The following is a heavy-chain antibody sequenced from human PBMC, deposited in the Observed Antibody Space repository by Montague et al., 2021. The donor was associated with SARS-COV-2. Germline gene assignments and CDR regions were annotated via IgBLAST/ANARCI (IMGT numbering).Heavy chain of an antibody. CDR3: ARAALGGYDSYFDY. Sequence: SRRLSCAASGFTFSSYAMYWVRQAPGKGLEWVAVISYDGSNKYYVDSVKGRFTISRDNSKNTLYLQMNSLRAEDTAVYYCARAALGGYDSYFDYWGQGTLVTVS. J-gene: IGHJ4*02. CDR1: GFTFSSYA. V-gene: IGHV3-30*04. CDR2: ISYDGSNK. D-gene: IGHD5-12*01.